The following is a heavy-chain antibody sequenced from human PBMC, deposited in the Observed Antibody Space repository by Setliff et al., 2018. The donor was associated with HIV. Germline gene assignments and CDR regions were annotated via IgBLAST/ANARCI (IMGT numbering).Heavy chain of an antibody. J-gene: IGHJ6*02. D-gene: IGHD3-10*01. CDR1: GFTFSSYW. CDR3: ARGYYGSDLQNAMDV. Sequence: PGGSLRLSCAASGFTFSSYWMHWVPQAPGKGLVWVSRLNTDGSSTKYADSVKGRFTISRDNAKNTLYLQMDSLRGEDTAVYYCARGYYGSDLQNAMDVWGQGTTVTVSS. CDR2: LNTDGSST. V-gene: IGHV3-74*03.